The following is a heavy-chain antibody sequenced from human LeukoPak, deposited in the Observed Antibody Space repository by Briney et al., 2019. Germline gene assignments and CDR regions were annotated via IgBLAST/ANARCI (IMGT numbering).Heavy chain of an antibody. CDR1: GFTFSSYW. D-gene: IGHD2-15*01. CDR2: IKQDGSEK. Sequence: GGSLRLSCAASGFTFSSYWMSWVRQAPGKGLEWVANIKQDGSEKYYVDSVKGRFTISRDNAKNSLYLQMNSLRAEDTAVYYCARGGTVDAFDIWGQGTMVTVSP. CDR3: ARGGTVDAFDI. J-gene: IGHJ3*02. V-gene: IGHV3-7*04.